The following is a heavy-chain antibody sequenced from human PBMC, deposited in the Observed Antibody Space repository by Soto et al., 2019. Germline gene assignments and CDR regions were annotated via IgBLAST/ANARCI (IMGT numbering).Heavy chain of an antibody. V-gene: IGHV1-69*02. CDR2: IIPILGIA. CDR1: GGTFSSYT. Sequence: QVQLVQSGAEVKKPGSSVKVSCKASGGTFSSYTISWVRQAPGQGLEWMGRIIPILGIANYAQKFQGRVTITADKSTSTAYIELSSLRSEDTDVYYCASSNGRKILTGYLDYWGQGTLVTVSS. J-gene: IGHJ4*02. D-gene: IGHD3-9*01. CDR3: ASSNGRKILTGYLDY.